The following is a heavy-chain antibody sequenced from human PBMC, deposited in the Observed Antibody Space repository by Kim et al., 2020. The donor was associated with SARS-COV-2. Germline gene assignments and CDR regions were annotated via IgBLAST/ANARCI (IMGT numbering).Heavy chain of an antibody. V-gene: IGHV4-34*01. CDR3: ARGKQDIVVVVAVYYYYYYMDV. CDR1: GGSFSGYY. CDR2: INHSGST. J-gene: IGHJ6*03. D-gene: IGHD2-15*01. Sequence: SETLSLTCAVYGGSFSGYYWSWIRQPPGKGLEWIGEINHSGSTNYNPSPKSRVTISVDTSKNQFSLKLSSVTAADTAVYYCARGKQDIVVVVAVYYYYYYMDVWGKGTTVTVSS.